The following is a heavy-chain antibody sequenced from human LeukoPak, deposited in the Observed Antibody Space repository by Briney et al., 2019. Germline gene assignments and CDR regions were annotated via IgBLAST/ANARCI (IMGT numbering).Heavy chain of an antibody. CDR2: IRYDGSNK. J-gene: IGHJ5*02. CDR1: GFTFSSYG. V-gene: IGHV3-30*02. D-gene: IGHD4-17*01. CDR3: AKATVLNWFDP. Sequence: PRGAPRLSSAAAGFTFSSYGMHWVRQAPGKGLEWVAFIRYDGSNKYYADSVKGRFTISRDNSKNTLYLQRNSLRAEDTAVYYCAKATVLNWFDPWGRGTLVTVSS.